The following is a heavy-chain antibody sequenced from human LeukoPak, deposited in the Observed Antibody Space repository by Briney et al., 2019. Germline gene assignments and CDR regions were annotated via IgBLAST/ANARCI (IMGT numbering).Heavy chain of an antibody. D-gene: IGHD3-22*01. J-gene: IGHJ4*02. Sequence: SETLSLTCAVSGGSISSSNWWSWARQPPGKGLEWIGEIYHSGSANYNQSLKSRVTISVDKSKNQFSLRLSSVTAADTDVYYCASAGHDGIGYKVCWGQGTLVTVSS. CDR1: GGSISSSNW. CDR3: ASAGHDGIGYKVC. V-gene: IGHV4-4*02. CDR2: IYHSGSA.